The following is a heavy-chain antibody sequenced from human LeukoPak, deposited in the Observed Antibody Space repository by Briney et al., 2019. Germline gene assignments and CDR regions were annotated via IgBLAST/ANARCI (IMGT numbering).Heavy chain of an antibody. Sequence: NPSDSLSLTCAVYGVSFSGYYTSWIRQPRGKGLEWIGEINHSGSTNYNPSLKSRVTISVDTSKNQFSLKLSSVTAADTAVYYCARDWAVTAAAGAFDIWGQGTMVTVSS. CDR3: ARDWAVTAAAGAFDI. V-gene: IGHV4-34*01. D-gene: IGHD2-21*02. CDR1: GVSFSGYY. CDR2: INHSGST. J-gene: IGHJ3*02.